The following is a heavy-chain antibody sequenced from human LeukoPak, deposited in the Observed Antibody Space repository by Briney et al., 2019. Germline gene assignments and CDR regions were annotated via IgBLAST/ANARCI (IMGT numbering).Heavy chain of an antibody. J-gene: IGHJ3*02. Sequence: GGSLRLSCAASGFTFSSYWMHWVRQAPGKGLVWVSRINSDGSSTSYADSVKGRFTISRDNAKNTLYLQMNSLRAEDTAVYYCARARYYYDSSGYDAFDIWGQGTMVTVSS. CDR1: GFTFSSYW. D-gene: IGHD3-22*01. V-gene: IGHV3-74*01. CDR2: INSDGSST. CDR3: ARARYYYDSSGYDAFDI.